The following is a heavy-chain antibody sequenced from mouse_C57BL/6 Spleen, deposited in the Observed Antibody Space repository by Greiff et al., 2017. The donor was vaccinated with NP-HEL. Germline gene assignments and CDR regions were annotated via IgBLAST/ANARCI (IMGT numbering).Heavy chain of an antibody. CDR3: AREGLRDYFDY. D-gene: IGHD2-4*01. J-gene: IGHJ2*01. Sequence: EVMLVESGGGLVQPGGSLKLSCAASGFTFSSYAMSWVRQTPEKRLEWVATISDGGSYTYYPDNVQGRFTISRDNAKNNLYVQMSHLKTEDTAMYYCAREGLRDYFDYWGQGTTLTVSS. CDR2: ISDGGSYT. CDR1: GFTFSSYA. V-gene: IGHV5-4*01.